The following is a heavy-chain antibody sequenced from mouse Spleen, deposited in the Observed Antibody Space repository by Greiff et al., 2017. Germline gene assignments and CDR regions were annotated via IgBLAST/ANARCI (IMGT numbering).Heavy chain of an antibody. V-gene: IGHV5-9-2*01. CDR2: ISGGGSYT. D-gene: IGHD3-3*01. Sequence: EVQLVESGGGLVKPGGSLKLSCAASGFTFSSYGMSWVRQTPEKRLEWVATISGGGSYTYYPDSVKGRFTISRDNAKNNLYLQMSSLRSEDTALYYCARQGEGTSWFAYWGQGTLVTVSA. J-gene: IGHJ3*01. CDR1: GFTFSSYG. CDR3: ARQGEGTSWFAY.